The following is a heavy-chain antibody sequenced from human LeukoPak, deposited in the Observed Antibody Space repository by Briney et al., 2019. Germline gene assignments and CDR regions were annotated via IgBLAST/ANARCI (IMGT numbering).Heavy chain of an antibody. CDR1: GFTFINYD. Sequence: PGGSLRLSCVVSGFTFINYDMSWVRQAPGKGLEWVSTIRASGDRTYYAESVKGRFTMSGDKSKNTLYLQMSNLRAEDTAVYHCAVLAVPAVGYWGQGTLVIVSS. CDR2: IRASGDRT. D-gene: IGHD2-15*01. CDR3: AVLAVPAVGY. J-gene: IGHJ4*02. V-gene: IGHV3-23*01.